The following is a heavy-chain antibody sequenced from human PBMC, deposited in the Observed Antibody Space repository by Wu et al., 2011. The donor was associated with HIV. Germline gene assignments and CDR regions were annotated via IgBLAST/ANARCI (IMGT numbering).Heavy chain of an antibody. Sequence: QVQLVQSGAEVKKPGSSVKVSCKASGGTFNSYGISWVRQAPGQGLEWMGGIIPMFGTAKYAQKFQGRVTITADKSTSTAYMELSSLRSEDTAVYYCARGRVEQQLVRGYFDYWGQGTLVTVSS. V-gene: IGHV1-69*06. CDR1: GGTFNSYG. CDR3: ARGRVEQQLVRGYFDY. CDR2: IIPMFGTA. D-gene: IGHD6-13*01. J-gene: IGHJ4*02.